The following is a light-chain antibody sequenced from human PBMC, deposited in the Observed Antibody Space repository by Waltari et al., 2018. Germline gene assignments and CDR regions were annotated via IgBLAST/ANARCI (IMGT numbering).Light chain of an antibody. CDR1: QSVSSSF. Sequence: DIVLTQSPGTLSLSPGGRVTLPCRASQSVSSSFLAWYQQKPGQAPRLLIYGASSRATGIPDRFSGSGSGTDFTLTINRLEPEDFAVYYCHQYDNSPWTFGQGTKVEI. CDR2: GAS. V-gene: IGKV3-20*01. J-gene: IGKJ1*01. CDR3: HQYDNSPWT.